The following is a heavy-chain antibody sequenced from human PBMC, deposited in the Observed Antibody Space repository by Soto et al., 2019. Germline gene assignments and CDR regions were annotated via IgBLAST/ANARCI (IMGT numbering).Heavy chain of an antibody. CDR3: TRHKSSGYYYGYDY. Sequence: GGSLRLSCAASWFTFSGSAMHWVLQAAGKGLEWVGRIRSKANSYATAYAASVKGRFTISRDDSKNTAYLQMNSLKTEDTAVYYCTRHKSSGYYYGYDYWGQGTLVTVSS. J-gene: IGHJ4*02. V-gene: IGHV3-73*01. CDR2: IRSKANSYAT. D-gene: IGHD3-22*01. CDR1: WFTFSGSA.